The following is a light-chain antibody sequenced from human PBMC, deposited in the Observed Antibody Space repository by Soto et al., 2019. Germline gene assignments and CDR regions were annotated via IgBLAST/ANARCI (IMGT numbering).Light chain of an antibody. J-gene: IGKJ2*01. Sequence: EVVMTQPPATLSVFPGERVTLSCRASQSVSTSLAWYQQKPGQAPRLLIYSASTRATGIPARFSGSGSGTEFTLTISSLESEDFAVYYCQQYIHGYTFGQGTEPEIK. V-gene: IGKV3-15*01. CDR3: QQYIHGYT. CDR1: QSVSTS. CDR2: SAS.